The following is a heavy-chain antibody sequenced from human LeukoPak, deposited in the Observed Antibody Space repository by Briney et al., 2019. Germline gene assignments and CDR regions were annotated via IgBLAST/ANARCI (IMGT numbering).Heavy chain of an antibody. CDR1: GFTFSSYG. Sequence: GGSLRLSCAASGFTFSSYGMHWVRQAPGKGPEWVSYISSSGSTIYYADSVKGRFTISRDNAKNSLYLQMNSLRAEDTAVYYCAELGITMVGGVWGKGTTVTISS. CDR2: ISSSGSTI. V-gene: IGHV3-48*04. D-gene: IGHD3-10*02. J-gene: IGHJ6*04. CDR3: AELGITMVGGV.